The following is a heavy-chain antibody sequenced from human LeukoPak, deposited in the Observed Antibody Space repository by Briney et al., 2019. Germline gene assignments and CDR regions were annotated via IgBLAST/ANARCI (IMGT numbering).Heavy chain of an antibody. CDR1: GFTFSDYY. J-gene: IGHJ5*02. CDR2: ISSSGSTI. Sequence: PGGSLRLSCAASGFTFSDYYMSWIRQAPGKGLEWVSYISSSGSTIYYADSMKGRFTISRDNAKNSLYLQMNSLRAEDTAVYYCARVAAAGTRGQNWFDPWGQGTLVTVSS. CDR3: ARVAAAGTRGQNWFDP. D-gene: IGHD6-13*01. V-gene: IGHV3-11*01.